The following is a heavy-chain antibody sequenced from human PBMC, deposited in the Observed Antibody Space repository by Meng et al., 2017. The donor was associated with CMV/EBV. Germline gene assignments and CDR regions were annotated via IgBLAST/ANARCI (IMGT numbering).Heavy chain of an antibody. V-gene: IGHV4-61*01. Sequence: SETLSLTCTVSGGSVSSGSYYWSWIRQPPGKGLEWIGYIYYSGSTNYNPSLKSRVTISVDTSKNQFSLKLSSVTAADTAVYYCASSVNYDFWSGDAFDIWGQGTMVTV. CDR1: GGSVSSGSYY. CDR2: IYYSGST. J-gene: IGHJ3*02. CDR3: ASSVNYDFWSGDAFDI. D-gene: IGHD3-3*01.